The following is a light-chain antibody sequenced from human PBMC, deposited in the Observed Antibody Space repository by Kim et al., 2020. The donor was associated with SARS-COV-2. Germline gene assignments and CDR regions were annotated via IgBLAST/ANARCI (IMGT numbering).Light chain of an antibody. CDR3: QAWDSSSYV. Sequence: SYELTQPPSVSVSPGQTASITCSGDKLEDKYACWYQQKPGQSPVLVIYQDNKRPSGIPERFSGSNSGNTATLTISGTQAMDEADYYCQAWDSSSYVFGTGTKVTVL. CDR1: KLEDKY. V-gene: IGLV3-1*01. CDR2: QDN. J-gene: IGLJ1*01.